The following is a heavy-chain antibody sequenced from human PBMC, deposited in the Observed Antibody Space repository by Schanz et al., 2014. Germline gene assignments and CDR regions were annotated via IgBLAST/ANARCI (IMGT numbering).Heavy chain of an antibody. D-gene: IGHD5-18*01. CDR1: GFTFRDYY. CDR3: ARDGYRNGRPFDH. J-gene: IGHJ4*02. Sequence: LVESGGGFVKPGGSLRLSCVASGFTFRDYYMSWIRQAPGKGLEWVSYISHNSHYTNYADSVKGRFTISRDTAENSVYLQMNSLRAEDTAVYYCARDGYRNGRPFDHWGQGTRVTVSA. CDR2: ISHNSHYT. V-gene: IGHV3-11*06.